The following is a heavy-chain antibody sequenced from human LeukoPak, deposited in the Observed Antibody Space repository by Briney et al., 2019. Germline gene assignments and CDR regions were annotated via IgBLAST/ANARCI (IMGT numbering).Heavy chain of an antibody. V-gene: IGHV3-7*01. CDR2: IKQDGSER. Sequence: GGSLRLSCAASGFTFSNHWMTWVRQAPGKGLEWVANIKQDGSERYYVDSVRGRFTISRDNAKNSVYLQVNSLRVEDTAMYYCVRDTGGSGSYPDYWGQGVLVTVSS. D-gene: IGHD1-26*01. J-gene: IGHJ4*02. CDR3: VRDTGGSGSYPDY. CDR1: GFTFSNHW.